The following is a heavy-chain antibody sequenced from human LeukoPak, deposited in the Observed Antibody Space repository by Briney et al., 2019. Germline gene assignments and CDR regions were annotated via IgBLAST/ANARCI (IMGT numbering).Heavy chain of an antibody. CDR2: ISSSGSTI. V-gene: IGHV3-48*04. D-gene: IGHD6-13*01. CDR1: GFTFSSYA. CDR3: ARDGAAAAGLPHFDY. Sequence: GGSLRLSCAASGFTFSSYAMHWVRQAPGKGLEWVSYISSSGSTIYYADSVKGRFTISRDNAKNSLYLQMNSLRAEDTAVYYCARDGAAAAGLPHFDYWGQGTLVTVSS. J-gene: IGHJ4*02.